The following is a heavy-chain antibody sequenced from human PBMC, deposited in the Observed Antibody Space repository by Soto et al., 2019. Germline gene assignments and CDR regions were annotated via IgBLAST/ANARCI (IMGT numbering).Heavy chain of an antibody. V-gene: IGHV4-59*03. J-gene: IGHJ4*02. Sequence: SQTLPLTNSVAGGDIGNYYWIWIRQTPGRGLEWIGCVHESGSTDYNPSLRGRVIISLHTSKSQFSLSLRSATAADTATYYCARGTRALITSFFAYWGKGTPVTVSS. CDR3: ARGTRALITSFFAY. D-gene: IGHD1-20*01. CDR2: VHESGST. CDR1: GGDIGNYY.